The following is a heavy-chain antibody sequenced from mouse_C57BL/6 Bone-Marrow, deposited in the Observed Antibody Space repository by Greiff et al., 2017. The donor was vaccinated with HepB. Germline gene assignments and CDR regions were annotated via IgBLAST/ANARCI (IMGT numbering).Heavy chain of an antibody. D-gene: IGHD1-1*01. J-gene: IGHJ3*01. Sequence: VQLQQSDAELVKPGASVKISCKVSGYTFTDHTIHWMRQRPEQGLGWIGYIYPREGSTKYNEKVKGKSTLTADKSSSTAYMQLNSLTSEDSAVYFCARYYGSSDWFAYWGQGTLVTVSA. V-gene: IGHV1-78*01. CDR3: ARYYGSSDWFAY. CDR1: GYTFTDHT. CDR2: IYPREGST.